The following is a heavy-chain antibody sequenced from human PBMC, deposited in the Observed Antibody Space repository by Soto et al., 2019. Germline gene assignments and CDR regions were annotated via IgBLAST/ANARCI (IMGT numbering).Heavy chain of an antibody. CDR1: GFTVSNNY. Sequence: EVQLVESGGGLVQPGGSLRLSCVASGFTVSNNYMTWVRQAPGKGLEWVSNMYSGGGTYYTDSVKGRFTISRDSSTNTXXXXXXXXXXXXXAXXYCARDPGVNWAWGKGTTVTVSS. CDR3: ARDPGVNWA. D-gene: IGHD2-21*01. CDR2: MYSGGGT. J-gene: IGHJ6*04. V-gene: IGHV3-66*01.